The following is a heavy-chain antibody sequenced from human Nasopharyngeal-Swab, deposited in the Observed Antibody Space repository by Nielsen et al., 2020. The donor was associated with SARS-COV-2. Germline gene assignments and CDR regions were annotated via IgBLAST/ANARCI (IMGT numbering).Heavy chain of an antibody. Sequence: PGKGLEWIGYIYYSGSTYYNPSLKSRVTISVDTSKNQFSPKLSSVTAADTAVYYCARGSLPLYDILTGYYPPFDYWGQGTLVTVSS. V-gene: IGHV4-31*02. CDR2: IYYSGST. CDR3: ARGSLPLYDILTGYYPPFDY. J-gene: IGHJ4*02. D-gene: IGHD3-9*01.